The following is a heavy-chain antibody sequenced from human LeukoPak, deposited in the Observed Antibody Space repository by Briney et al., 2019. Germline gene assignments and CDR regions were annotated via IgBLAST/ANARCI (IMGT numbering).Heavy chain of an antibody. Sequence: ASVKVSCKASGYTFTGYYMRWVRQAPGQGLEWMGGIIPIFGTANYAQKFQGRVTITADESTSSAYMELSSLRSEDTAVYYCAREVEEQLVPNWFDPWGQGTLVTVSS. CDR1: GYTFTGYY. V-gene: IGHV1-69*13. CDR3: AREVEEQLVPNWFDP. CDR2: IIPIFGTA. D-gene: IGHD6-13*01. J-gene: IGHJ5*02.